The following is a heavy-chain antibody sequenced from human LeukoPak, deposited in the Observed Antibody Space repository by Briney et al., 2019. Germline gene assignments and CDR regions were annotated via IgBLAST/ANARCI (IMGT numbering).Heavy chain of an antibody. J-gene: IGHJ4*02. D-gene: IGHD3-10*01. CDR3: ARDSSDY. CDR2: INQDGTEK. CDR1: GFSFTTYW. V-gene: IGHV3-7*01. Sequence: GGSLRLSCAASGFSFTTYWMSWVRQAPGKGLEWVANINQDGTEKYYVDSVKGRFTISRDNAKNSLYLQMNSLRAEDTAVYYCARDSSDYWGQGTLVTVSS.